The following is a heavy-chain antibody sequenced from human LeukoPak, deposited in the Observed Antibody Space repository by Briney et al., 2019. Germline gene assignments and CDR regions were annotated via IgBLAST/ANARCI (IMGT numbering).Heavy chain of an antibody. CDR2: IYYSGST. J-gene: IGHJ3*02. CDR3: ARDRRYSSSPYDAFDI. D-gene: IGHD6-13*01. Sequence: PSETLSLTCTVSGGSISSYYWSWIRQPPGKGLEWIGYIYYSGSTDHNPSLKSRVTISVDRSKNQFSLKLSSVTAADTAVYFCARDRRYSSSPYDAFDIWGQGTMVTVSS. CDR1: GGSISSYY. V-gene: IGHV4-59*01.